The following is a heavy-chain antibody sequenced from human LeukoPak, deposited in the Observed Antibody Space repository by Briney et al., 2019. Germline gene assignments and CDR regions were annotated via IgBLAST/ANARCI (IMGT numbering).Heavy chain of an antibody. CDR3: AGGGGSYGDV. V-gene: IGHV1-2*06. D-gene: IGHD1-26*01. CDR2: FDPYNGGT. J-gene: IGHJ3*01. Sequence: APVKVSCKASGYTFTKYYIHWVRQAPRQGLEWMGRFDPYNGGTTYAQKFQGRVTITRDTSVSTDYMELSSLRSDDTAVYYCAGGGGSYGDVWGQGTMVAVSS. CDR1: GYTFTKYY.